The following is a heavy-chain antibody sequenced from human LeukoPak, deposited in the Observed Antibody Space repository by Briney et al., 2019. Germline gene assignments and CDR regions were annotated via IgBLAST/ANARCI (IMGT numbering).Heavy chain of an antibody. D-gene: IGHD1-26*01. CDR3: ARVIVGATNYYYYGMDV. CDR2: ISAYNGNT. CDR1: GYTFTSYG. Sequence: ASVKVSCKASGYTFTSYGISWVQQAPGQGLEWMGWISAYNGNTNYTQELQGRVTMTTDTSTSTAYMELRSLRSDDTAVYYCARVIVGATNYYYYGMDVWGQGTTVAVSS. J-gene: IGHJ6*02. V-gene: IGHV1-18*01.